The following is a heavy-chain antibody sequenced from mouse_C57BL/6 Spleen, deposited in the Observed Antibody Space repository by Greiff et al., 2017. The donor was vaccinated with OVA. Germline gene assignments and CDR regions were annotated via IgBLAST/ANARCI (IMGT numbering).Heavy chain of an antibody. D-gene: IGHD1-1*01. Sequence: EVMLVESGGGLVQPGGSLKLSCAASGFTFSDYYMYWVRQTPEKRLEWVAYISNGGGSTYYPDTVKGRFTISRDNAKNTLYLQMSRLKSEDTAMYYCARPPFTTVVATDWYFDVWGTGTTVTVSS. CDR2: ISNGGGST. J-gene: IGHJ1*03. CDR1: GFTFSDYY. V-gene: IGHV5-12*01. CDR3: ARPPFTTVVATDWYFDV.